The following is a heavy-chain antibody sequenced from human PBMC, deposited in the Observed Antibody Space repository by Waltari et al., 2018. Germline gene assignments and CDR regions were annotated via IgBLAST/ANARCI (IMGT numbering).Heavy chain of an antibody. V-gene: IGHV3-30*04. Sequence: QVQLVESGGGVVQPGGSLRLSCAASDFTFSSYSLHGVRQAPGKGLEWVAVISYNGRNIYYVDSVKGRFTISRDNSKKTLYMQMNSLTAEDTAVYYCARDYCDRANCHGMDVWGQGTTVTV. D-gene: IGHD3-22*01. CDR3: ARDYCDRANCHGMDV. CDR1: DFTFSSYS. J-gene: IGHJ6*02. CDR2: ISYNGRNI.